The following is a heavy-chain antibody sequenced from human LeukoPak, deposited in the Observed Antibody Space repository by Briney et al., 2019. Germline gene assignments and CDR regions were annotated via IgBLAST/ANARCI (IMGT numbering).Heavy chain of an antibody. D-gene: IGHD2-15*01. J-gene: IGHJ4*02. V-gene: IGHV3-20*04. CDR1: GFTFNDYG. CDR3: ASGYNSVGGYYFDY. CDR2: IKWNGGST. Sequence: PGGSLRLSCAASGFTFNDYGMSWVRQTPGKGLEWVSGIKWNGGSTGYADSVKGRFTISRDNAKSSLYLQMNSLRADDTALYYCASGYNSVGGYYFDYWGQGTLVTISS.